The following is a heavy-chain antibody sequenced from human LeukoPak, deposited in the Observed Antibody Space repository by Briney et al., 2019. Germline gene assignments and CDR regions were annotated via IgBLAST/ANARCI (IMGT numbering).Heavy chain of an antibody. J-gene: IGHJ6*03. CDR1: GGTFSSYA. CDR2: IIPIFGTA. D-gene: IGHD3-3*02. CDR3: PRAISPPYYYSRDA. V-gene: IGHV1-69*13. Sequence: SVKVSCKASGGTFSSYAISWVRQAPGQGLEWMGGIIPIFGTANYAQKFQGRVTITADESTSTAYMELSSLRSEDTAVYYCPRAISPPYYYSRDAGGKGPRSPSP.